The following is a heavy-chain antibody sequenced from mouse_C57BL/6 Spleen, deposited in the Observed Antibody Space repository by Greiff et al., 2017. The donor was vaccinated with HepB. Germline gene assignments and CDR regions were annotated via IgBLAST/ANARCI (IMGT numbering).Heavy chain of an antibody. CDR1: GYTFTDYN. V-gene: IGHV1-22*01. Sequence: EVQLQQSGPELVKPGASVKMSCKASGYTFTDYNMHWVKQSHGKSLEWIGYINPNNGGTSYNQKFKGKATLTVNKSSSTAYMELRSLTSEDSAVYYCARGRYDYEGGYYAMDDWGQGTSVTVSS. J-gene: IGHJ4*01. CDR3: ARGRYDYEGGYYAMDD. CDR2: INPNNGGT. D-gene: IGHD2-4*01.